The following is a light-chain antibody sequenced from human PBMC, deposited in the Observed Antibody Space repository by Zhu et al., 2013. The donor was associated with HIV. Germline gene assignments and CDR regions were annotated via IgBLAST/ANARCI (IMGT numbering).Light chain of an antibody. CDR1: SNDVGGYNY. V-gene: IGLV2-14*01. Sequence: QSALTQPASVSGSPGQSITISCTGSSNDVGGYNYVSWYQQHPGKAPKLILYEVTKRPSGISNRFSGSKSGNTASLTISGLQAEDEADYYCSSYTSSSTLVFGTGTKVTVL. J-gene: IGLJ1*01. CDR3: SSYTSSSTLV. CDR2: EVT.